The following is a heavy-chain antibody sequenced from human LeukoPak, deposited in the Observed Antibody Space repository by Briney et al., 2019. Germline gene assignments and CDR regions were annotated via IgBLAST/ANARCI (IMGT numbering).Heavy chain of an antibody. V-gene: IGHV4-59*08. Sequence: SETLFLTCTVSGGSISSYYWSWIRQPPGKGLEWIGYIYYSGSTNYNPSLKSRVTISVDTSKNQFSLKLSSVTAADTAVYYCARSAAMVDYYYYGMDVWGQGTTVTVSS. D-gene: IGHD5-18*01. CDR2: IYYSGST. CDR1: GGSISSYY. CDR3: ARSAAMVDYYYYGMDV. J-gene: IGHJ6*02.